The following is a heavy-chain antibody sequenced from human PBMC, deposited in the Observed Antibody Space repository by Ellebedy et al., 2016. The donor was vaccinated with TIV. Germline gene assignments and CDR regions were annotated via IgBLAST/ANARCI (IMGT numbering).Heavy chain of an antibody. V-gene: IGHV3-30*18. Sequence: PGGSLRLSCAASGFTFSSYGMHWVRQAPGKGLEWVAVISFDGSDKYYADSVKGRFTISRDNSKNTLYLQLNSLRAEDTAVYYCAKGYSYGDYWGQGTLVTVSS. D-gene: IGHD5-18*01. CDR2: ISFDGSDK. CDR1: GFTFSSYG. CDR3: AKGYSYGDY. J-gene: IGHJ4*02.